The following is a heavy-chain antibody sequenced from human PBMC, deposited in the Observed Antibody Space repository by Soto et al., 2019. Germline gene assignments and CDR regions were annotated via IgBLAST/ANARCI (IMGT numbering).Heavy chain of an antibody. V-gene: IGHV4-34*01. CDR3: ARVLRRSELLWFGYYYYGRGV. CDR2: INHSGST. CDR1: GGSFSGYY. J-gene: IGHJ6*04. Sequence: SETLSLTCAVYGGSFSGYYWSWLRQPPGKGLEWIGEINHSGSTNYNPSLKSRVTISVDTSKNQFSLKLSSVTAADTAVYYCARVLRRSELLWFGYYYYGRGVWGKGPRVTVST. D-gene: IGHD3-10*01.